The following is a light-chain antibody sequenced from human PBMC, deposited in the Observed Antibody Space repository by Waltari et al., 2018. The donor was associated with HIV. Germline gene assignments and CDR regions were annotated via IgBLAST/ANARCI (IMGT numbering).Light chain of an antibody. Sequence: DIVMTQSPDSLAVSLGERATINCKSGRSLLDSSNNKNYLAWYQQKPGQPPKLLVYWASTRESGVPDRFSGSGSGTYFTLTITSLQAEDVVVYYCQQYYSTPYSFGQGTKLEIK. CDR2: WAS. J-gene: IGKJ2*03. CDR1: RSLLDSSNNKNY. V-gene: IGKV4-1*01. CDR3: QQYYSTPYS.